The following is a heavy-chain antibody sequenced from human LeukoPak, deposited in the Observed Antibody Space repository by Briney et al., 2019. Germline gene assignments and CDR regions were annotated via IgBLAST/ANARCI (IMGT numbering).Heavy chain of an antibody. Sequence: SETQSLTCTVSGGSVSSGSYYWSWIRQPPGKGLEWIGYIYYSGSTNYNPSLKSRVTISVDTPKNQFSLKLSSVTAADTAVYYCARDPREATRGTFDIWGQGTMVTVSS. CDR2: IYYSGST. J-gene: IGHJ3*02. CDR3: ARDPREATRGTFDI. V-gene: IGHV4-61*01. CDR1: GGSVSSGSYY. D-gene: IGHD5-12*01.